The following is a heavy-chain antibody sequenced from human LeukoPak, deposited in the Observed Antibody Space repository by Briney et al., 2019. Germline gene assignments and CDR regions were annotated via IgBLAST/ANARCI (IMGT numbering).Heavy chain of an antibody. CDR2: ISSSGSTI. CDR1: GFTFSDYY. V-gene: IGHV3-11*01. CDR3: ARRRTPDYGMDV. Sequence: GGSLRLSCAASGFTFSDYYMSWIRQAPGKGVAWVSYISSSGSTIYYADSVKGRFTISRDNAKNSLYLQMNGLRAEDTAVYYCARRRTPDYGMDVWGQGTTVTVSS. J-gene: IGHJ6*02.